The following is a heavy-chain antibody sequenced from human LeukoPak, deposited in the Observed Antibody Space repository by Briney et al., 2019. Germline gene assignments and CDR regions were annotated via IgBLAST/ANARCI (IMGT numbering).Heavy chain of an antibody. J-gene: IGHJ4*02. CDR1: GGSISSSSYY. CDR3: AREPTTGPFDY. D-gene: IGHD4-17*01. Sequence: PSETLSLTCTVSGGSISSSSYYWGWIRQPPGKGLEWIGGIYYSGSTYYNPSLKSRVTISVDTSKNQFSLKLSSVTAADTAVYYCAREPTTGPFDYWGQGTLVTVSS. V-gene: IGHV4-39*07. CDR2: IYYSGST.